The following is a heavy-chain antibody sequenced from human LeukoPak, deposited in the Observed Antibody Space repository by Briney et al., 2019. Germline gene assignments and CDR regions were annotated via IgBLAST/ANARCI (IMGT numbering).Heavy chain of an antibody. V-gene: IGHV3-20*04. Sequence: GGSLRLSCAASGFTFDDYGMSWVRQAPGKGLEWVSGINWNGGSTGYADSVKGRFTISRDNAKNSLYLQMNSLRAEDTALYYCAKYSGSYVGFDYWGQGTLVTVSS. CDR1: GFTFDDYG. J-gene: IGHJ4*02. D-gene: IGHD1-26*01. CDR3: AKYSGSYVGFDY. CDR2: INWNGGST.